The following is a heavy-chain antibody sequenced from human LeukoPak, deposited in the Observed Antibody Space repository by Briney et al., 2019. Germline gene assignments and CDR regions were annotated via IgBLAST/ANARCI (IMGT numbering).Heavy chain of an antibody. D-gene: IGHD3-10*01. CDR3: VKEHVDRAFTRSFEI. CDR2: ISPDRT. Sequence: GGSLRLSCAASGFSFSTNPMSGVRQARGKGLEWVSAISPDRTYYADTVKGRLTISRDNYKNTVDLHINSPRAEDTAIYYCVKEHVDRAFTRSFEIWGQGTVVTVSS. J-gene: IGHJ3*02. CDR1: GFSFSTNP. V-gene: IGHV3-23*01.